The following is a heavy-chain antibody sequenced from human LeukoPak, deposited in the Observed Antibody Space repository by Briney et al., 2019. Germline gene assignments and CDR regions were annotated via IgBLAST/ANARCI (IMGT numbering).Heavy chain of an antibody. CDR1: GFTVSGNY. V-gene: IGHV3-53*01. CDR2: IYSGGTT. D-gene: IGHD3-22*01. Sequence: GGSLRLSCAASGFTVSGNYMTWVRQPPGKGLEWVSIIYSGGTTYYADSVKGRFTISRDNSKNTLYLQMNSLTAEDTAVYYCATGGHYYDSSDYYYAFDYWGQGTLVTVSS. J-gene: IGHJ4*02. CDR3: ATGGHYYDSSDYYYAFDY.